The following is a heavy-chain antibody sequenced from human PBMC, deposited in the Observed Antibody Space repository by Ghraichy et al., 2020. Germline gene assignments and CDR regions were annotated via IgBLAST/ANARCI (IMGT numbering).Heavy chain of an antibody. V-gene: IGHV4-34*01. Sequence: SETLSLTCAVYNAPFKSYYWSWIRQPPGKGLEWIGEINHSGSTQCNPSLKSRVSMSVDTSKDQVSLNLRSVTAADTAVYYCARGRKSSQQLVPLPFDYWGQGTLVTVPS. D-gene: IGHD6-13*01. CDR3: ARGRKSSQQLVPLPFDY. CDR1: NAPFKSYY. J-gene: IGHJ4*02. CDR2: INHSGST.